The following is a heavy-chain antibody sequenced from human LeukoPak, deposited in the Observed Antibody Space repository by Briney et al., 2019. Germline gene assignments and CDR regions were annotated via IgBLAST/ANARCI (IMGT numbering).Heavy chain of an antibody. Sequence: GASVTVSCKASGYTFTSYYIHWVRQAPGQGLEWMGIIYPGGGSTNSAQKFQGRVTMTRDMSTSTVYMELSRLRSDDTAVYYCARGQQLAPEDYWGQGTLVTVSS. J-gene: IGHJ4*02. CDR3: ARGQQLAPEDY. CDR1: GYTFTSYY. V-gene: IGHV1-46*01. CDR2: IYPGGGST. D-gene: IGHD6-6*01.